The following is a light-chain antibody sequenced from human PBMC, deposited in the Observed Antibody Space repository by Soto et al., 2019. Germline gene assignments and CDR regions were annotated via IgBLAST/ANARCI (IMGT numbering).Light chain of an antibody. Sequence: ESVLTQSPGTLSLSPGERATLSCRASQSLDSKYLAWYQQRPGRAPRLLIYGTSSRATGIPDRFSGSGSGTHFILNISGLEPEDFAVYYCQQYSSSSLTFGGGTKVEI. CDR1: QSLDSKY. CDR3: QQYSSSSLT. J-gene: IGKJ4*01. CDR2: GTS. V-gene: IGKV3-20*01.